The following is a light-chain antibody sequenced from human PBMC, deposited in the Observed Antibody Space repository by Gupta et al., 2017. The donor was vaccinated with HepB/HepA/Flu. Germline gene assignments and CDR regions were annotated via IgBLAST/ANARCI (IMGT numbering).Light chain of an antibody. Sequence: SALTQPAPMSGSPGQSITISCTGTSNDIGDYTYVSWYQQYPGKAPKLIIFDVNRRPSGISRRFSGSKSGNTASLTISGLHAEDEADYYCSSDAPLTFLLFGGGTKLTVL. CDR3: SSDAPLTFLL. V-gene: IGLV2-14*03. CDR2: DVN. CDR1: SNDIGDYTY. J-gene: IGLJ3*02.